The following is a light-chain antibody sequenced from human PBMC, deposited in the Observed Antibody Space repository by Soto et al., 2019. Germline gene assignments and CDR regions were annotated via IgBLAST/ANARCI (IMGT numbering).Light chain of an antibody. CDR2: GAS. V-gene: IGKV3-20*01. CDR1: QSVSSSY. Sequence: EIVSTQSPGTLSLSPGERATLSCRASQSVSSSYLAWYQQKPGQAPRLLIYGASSRATGIPDRFSGSGSGTDFTLTISRLEPEDLAVYYCQQYGSSFGGGTKVDIK. J-gene: IGKJ4*01. CDR3: QQYGSS.